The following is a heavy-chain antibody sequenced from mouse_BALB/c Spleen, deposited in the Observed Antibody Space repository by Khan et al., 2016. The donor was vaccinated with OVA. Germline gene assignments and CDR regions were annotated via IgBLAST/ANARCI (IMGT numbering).Heavy chain of an antibody. D-gene: IGHD1-1*01. J-gene: IGHJ4*01. CDR3: ARGNYYGYAMDY. Sequence: EVKLLESGPGLVKPSQSLSLTCTVTGYSITSNYAWNWIRQFPGNKLEWMGYISYSGSTSYNPSLKSRISITRDTSKNQFFLQLSSVTTEDTATXYCARGNYYGYAMDYWGQGTSVTVSS. CDR1: GYSITSNYA. CDR2: ISYSGST. V-gene: IGHV3-2*02.